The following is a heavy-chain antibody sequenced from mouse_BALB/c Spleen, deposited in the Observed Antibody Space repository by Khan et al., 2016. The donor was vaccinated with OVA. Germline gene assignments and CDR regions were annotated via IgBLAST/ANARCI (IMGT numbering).Heavy chain of an antibody. CDR2: IRYSGST. CDR3: ARTARIKY. V-gene: IGHV3-1*02. Sequence: EVKLEESGPGLAKPSQSLSLTCTVTGYSITSGYGWNWIRQFPGNKLEWMGYIRYSGSTNYNPSLKSRISITRDTSKNQFLLQLNSVTTEDTATYYCARTARIKYWGQGTTLTVSS. CDR1: GYSITSGYG. J-gene: IGHJ2*01. D-gene: IGHD1-2*01.